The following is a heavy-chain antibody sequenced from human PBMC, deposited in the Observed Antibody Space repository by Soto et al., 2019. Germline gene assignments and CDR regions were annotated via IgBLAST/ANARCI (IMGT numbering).Heavy chain of an antibody. J-gene: IGHJ3*02. CDR1: GFTVSSNY. D-gene: IGHD3-22*01. CDR3: ARVAYYYDSSRYYDAFDI. Sequence: EVQLVETGGGLIQPGGSLRLSCAASGFTVSSNYMSWVRQAPGKGLEWVSVIYSGGSTYYADSVKGRFTISRDNSKNTLYLQMNSLRAEDTAVYYCARVAYYYDSSRYYDAFDIWGQGTMVTVSS. CDR2: IYSGGST. V-gene: IGHV3-53*02.